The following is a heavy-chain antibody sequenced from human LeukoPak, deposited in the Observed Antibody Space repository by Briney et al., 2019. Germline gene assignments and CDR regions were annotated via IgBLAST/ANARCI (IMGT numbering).Heavy chain of an antibody. CDR1: GLTFSDYY. D-gene: IGHD3-22*01. J-gene: IGHJ4*02. CDR2: ISSSGSTI. V-gene: IGHV3-11*04. CDR3: AKDQLGYYDSSGFDY. Sequence: GGSLRLSCAASGLTFSDYYMSWIRQAPGKGLEWVSFISSSGSTIYYADSVKGRFTISRDNAKNSLYLQMNSLRAEDTAVYYCAKDQLGYYDSSGFDYWGQGTLVTVSS.